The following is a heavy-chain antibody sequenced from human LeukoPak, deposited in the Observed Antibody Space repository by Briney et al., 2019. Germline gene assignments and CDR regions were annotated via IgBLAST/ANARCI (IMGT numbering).Heavy chain of an antibody. Sequence: GGSLRLSCAASGFTFSSYAMSWVRQAPGKALEWVSAISGSGGSTYYADSVKGRFTISRDNSKNTLYLQMNSLRAEDTAVYYCAKDYRRGSYPRGDFDYWGQGTLVTVSS. J-gene: IGHJ4*02. V-gene: IGHV3-23*01. D-gene: IGHD1-26*01. CDR2: ISGSGGST. CDR3: AKDYRRGSYPRGDFDY. CDR1: GFTFSSYA.